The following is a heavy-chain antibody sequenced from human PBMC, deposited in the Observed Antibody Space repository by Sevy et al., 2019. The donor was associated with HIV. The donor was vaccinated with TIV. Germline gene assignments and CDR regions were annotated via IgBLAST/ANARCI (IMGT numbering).Heavy chain of an antibody. CDR2: ISKSGSTT. D-gene: IGHD7-27*01. CDR3: AREENRELGTIPLDS. CDR1: GFTFSHHN. V-gene: IGHV3-48*02. J-gene: IGHJ4*02. Sequence: GGCLRLSCAASGFTFSHHNMNWVRQAPGKGLEWISYISKSGSTTYFADSVRGRFTISRDNAKNSLFLEMHSLTDEDTAVYYCAREENRELGTIPLDSWGRGIQVTVS.